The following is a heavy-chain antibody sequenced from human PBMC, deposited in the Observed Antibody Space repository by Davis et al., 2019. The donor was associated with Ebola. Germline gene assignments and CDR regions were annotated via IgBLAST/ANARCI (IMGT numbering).Heavy chain of an antibody. CDR1: GYSFTSYW. D-gene: IGHD6-13*01. CDR2: IYPGDSDT. Sequence: GESLKISCKGSGYSFTSYWIGWVRQMPGKGLEWMGIIYPGDSDTRYSPSFQGQVTISADKSSSTAYLQWSSLKASDTAMYYCVRRRSIVAAGNWFDPWGQGTLVTVSS. V-gene: IGHV5-51*01. CDR3: VRRRSIVAAGNWFDP. J-gene: IGHJ5*02.